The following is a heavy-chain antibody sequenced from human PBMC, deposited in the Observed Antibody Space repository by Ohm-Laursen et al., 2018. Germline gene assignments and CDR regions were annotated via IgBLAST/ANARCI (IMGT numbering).Heavy chain of an antibody. CDR2: ISYDGSNK. CDR3: AKLLGSKMDIVVVPAATIGRWGDY. D-gene: IGHD2-2*03. CDR1: GFTFSSYG. J-gene: IGHJ4*02. Sequence: SLRLSCAASGFTFSSYGMHWVRQAPGKGLEWVAVISYDGSNKYYADSVKGRFTISRDNSKNTLYLQMNSLRAEDTAVYYCAKLLGSKMDIVVVPAATIGRWGDYWGQGTLVTVSS. V-gene: IGHV3-30*18.